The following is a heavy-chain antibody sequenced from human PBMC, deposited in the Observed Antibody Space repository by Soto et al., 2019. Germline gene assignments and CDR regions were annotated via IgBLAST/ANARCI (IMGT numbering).Heavy chain of an antibody. CDR2: VNPSGGST. D-gene: IGHD2-15*01. V-gene: IGHV1-46*01. CDR1: GYIFTAYS. CDR3: AREENCSDGSCYSEYFQR. Sequence: QVQLEQSGAEVKTPGASVKVSCKASGYIFTAYSMHWVRRAPGQGLQWMGVVNPSGGSTNYAQKFQGRITLTRDTSRNTFYMDLSSLTSEDTAVYYWAREENCSDGSCYSEYFQRWGQGTLVTVSS. J-gene: IGHJ1*01.